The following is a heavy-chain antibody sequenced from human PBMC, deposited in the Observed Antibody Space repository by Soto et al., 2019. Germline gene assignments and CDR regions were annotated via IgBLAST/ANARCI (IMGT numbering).Heavy chain of an antibody. CDR3: AKDIGGWYSYFDY. D-gene: IGHD6-19*01. V-gene: IGHV3-43*01. J-gene: IGHJ4*02. CDR2: ISWDGGST. CDR1: GFTFDDYT. Sequence: ESGGVVVQPGGSLRLSCAASGFTFDDYTMHWVRQAPGKGLEWVSLISWDGGSTYYADSVKGRFTISRDNSKNSLYLQMNSLRTEDTALYYCAKDIGGWYSYFDYWGQGTLVTGSS.